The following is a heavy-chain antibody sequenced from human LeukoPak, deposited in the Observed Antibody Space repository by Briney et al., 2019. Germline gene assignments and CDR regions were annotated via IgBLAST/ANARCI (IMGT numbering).Heavy chain of an antibody. V-gene: IGHV4-59*11. D-gene: IGHD6-13*01. CDR3: ARVGSSSWYGPNWFDP. J-gene: IGHJ5*02. Sequence: PSETLSLTCTVSGGSISSHYWSWIRQPPGKGLEWIGYIYYSGSTNYNPSLKSRVTISVDMSKNQFSLKLSSVTAADTAVYYCARVGSSSWYGPNWFDPWGQGTLVTVSS. CDR1: GGSISSHY. CDR2: IYYSGST.